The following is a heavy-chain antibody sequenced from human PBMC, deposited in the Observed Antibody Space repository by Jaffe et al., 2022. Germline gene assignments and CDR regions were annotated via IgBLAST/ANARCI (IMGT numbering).Heavy chain of an antibody. CDR1: GFTVSSNY. CDR2: IYSGGST. Sequence: EVQLVESGGGLVQPGGSLRLSCAASGFTVSSNYMSWVRQAPGKGLEWVSVIYSGGSTYYADSVKGRFTISRDNSKNTLYLQMNSLRAEDTAVYYCARDDQGYSGYAPPHYWGQGTLVTVSS. CDR3: ARDDQGYSGYAPPHY. D-gene: IGHD5-12*01. J-gene: IGHJ4*02. V-gene: IGHV3-66*02.